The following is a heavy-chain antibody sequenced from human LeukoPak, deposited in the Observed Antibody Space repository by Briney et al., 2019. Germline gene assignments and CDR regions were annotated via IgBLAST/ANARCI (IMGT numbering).Heavy chain of an antibody. Sequence: ASVKVSCKASGYTFTSYAMHWVRQAPGQRLEWMGWINAGNGNTKYSQKFQGRVTITRDTSASTAYMELSSLRSEDTAVYYCARRRCSSTSCSSAPPDYWGQGTLVTASS. CDR2: INAGNGNT. CDR1: GYTFTSYA. D-gene: IGHD2-2*01. J-gene: IGHJ4*02. CDR3: ARRRCSSTSCSSAPPDY. V-gene: IGHV1-3*01.